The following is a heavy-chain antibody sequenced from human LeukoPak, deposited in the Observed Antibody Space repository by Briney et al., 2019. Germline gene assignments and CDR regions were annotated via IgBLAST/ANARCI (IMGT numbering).Heavy chain of an antibody. CDR2: INAGNGNT. CDR3: ATGMVRGVNLDY. CDR1: GYTFTSYA. V-gene: IGHV1-3*01. D-gene: IGHD3-10*01. J-gene: IGHJ4*02. Sequence: ASVKVSCKASGYTFTSYATHWVRQAPGQRLEWMGWINAGNGNTKYSQKFQGRVTITRDTSASTAYMELSSLRSEDTAVYYCATGMVRGVNLDYWGQGTLVTVSS.